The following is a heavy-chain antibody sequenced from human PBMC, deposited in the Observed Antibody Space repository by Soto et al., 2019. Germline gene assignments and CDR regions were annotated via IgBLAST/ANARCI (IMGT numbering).Heavy chain of an antibody. V-gene: IGHV4-30-4*01. D-gene: IGHD3-10*01. Sequence: QVQLQESGPGLVKPSQTLSLTCTVSGGSISSGDYYWSWIRQPPGKGLEWIGYIYYSGSTYYNPSLKSRVTISVDTAQNQFSLKLSSVTAADTAVYCCARGFGESDAFDIWGQGTMVTVSS. CDR2: IYYSGST. CDR1: GGSISSGDYY. J-gene: IGHJ3*02. CDR3: ARGFGESDAFDI.